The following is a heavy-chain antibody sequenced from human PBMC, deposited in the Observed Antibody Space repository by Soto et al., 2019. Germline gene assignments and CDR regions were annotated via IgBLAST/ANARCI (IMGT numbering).Heavy chain of an antibody. J-gene: IGHJ6*03. CDR2: IYSSGST. Sequence: SETLSLTCTVSGGSISSYYWSWIRQPPGKGLEWIGDIYSSGSTSYNPSLNSRVTMSVDTSKNQFSLKLSSVTAADTAVYYCARGSFMVRGVTDYYYYMDVWGKGTTVTVAS. CDR3: ARGSFMVRGVTDYYYYMDV. CDR1: GGSISSYY. D-gene: IGHD3-10*01. V-gene: IGHV4-59*12.